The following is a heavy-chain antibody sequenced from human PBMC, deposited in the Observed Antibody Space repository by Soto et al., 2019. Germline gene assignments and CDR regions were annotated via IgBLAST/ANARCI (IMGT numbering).Heavy chain of an antibody. Sequence: SETLSLTCTVSGGSIYSYYWSWIRQPPGEGLEWIGYIYYTGSTNYNPSLKSRVTMSVDTSKNQFSLRLTSVTAADTAVYYCARGHDYGGSSFDYWGQGTLVTVSS. CDR3: ARGHDYGGSSFDY. V-gene: IGHV4-59*01. CDR2: IYYTGST. D-gene: IGHD4-17*01. J-gene: IGHJ4*02. CDR1: GGSIYSYY.